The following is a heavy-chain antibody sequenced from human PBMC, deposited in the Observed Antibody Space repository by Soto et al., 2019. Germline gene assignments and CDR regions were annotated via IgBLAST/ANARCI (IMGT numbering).Heavy chain of an antibody. CDR1: GGSISSYY. CDR2: IYYSGST. CDR3: ARHSPGVFGVVIKGTDAFDI. Sequence: QVQLQESGPGLVKPSETLSLTCTVSGGSISSYYWSWIRQPPGKGLEWIGYIYYSGSTNYNPSLKSRVTISVDTSKNQFSLKLSPVTAADTAVYYCARHSPGVFGVVIKGTDAFDIWGQGTMVTVSS. V-gene: IGHV4-59*08. J-gene: IGHJ3*02. D-gene: IGHD3-3*01.